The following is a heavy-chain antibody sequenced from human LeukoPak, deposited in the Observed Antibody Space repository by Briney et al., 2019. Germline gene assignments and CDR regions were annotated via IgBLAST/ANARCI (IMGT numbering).Heavy chain of an antibody. V-gene: IGHV4-61*02. CDR1: GGSISSGSNY. CDR2: IYTSGST. J-gene: IGHJ6*02. D-gene: IGHD3-10*01. CDR3: ARDLLWFGELENYYYGMDV. Sequence: SETLSLTCTVSGGSISSGSNYWSWIRQPAGKGLEWIGRIYTSGSTNYNPSLKSRVTISVDTSKNQFSLKLSSVTAADTAVYYCARDLLWFGELENYYYGMDVWGQGTTVTVSS.